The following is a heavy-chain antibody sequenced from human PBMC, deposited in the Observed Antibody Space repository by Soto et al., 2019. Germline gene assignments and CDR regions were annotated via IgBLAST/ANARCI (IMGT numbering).Heavy chain of an antibody. D-gene: IGHD3-10*01. CDR2: IFYSGST. J-gene: IGHJ6*02. CDR3: TRDRYYGSGTYYNFYYGMDV. Sequence: QVQLQESGPGLVKPSQTLSLTCTVSGGSISSGDYYWTWIRQPPGKGLEWIGDIFYSGSTSYKQSLQGRVNISLDTSTNQFSLKLSSVTAADTAVYYCTRDRYYGSGTYYNFYYGMDVWGQGATVTVSS. V-gene: IGHV4-30-4*01. CDR1: GGSISSGDYY.